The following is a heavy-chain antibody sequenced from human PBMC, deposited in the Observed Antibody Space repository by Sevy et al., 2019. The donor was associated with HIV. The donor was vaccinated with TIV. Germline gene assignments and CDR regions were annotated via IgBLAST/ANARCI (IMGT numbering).Heavy chain of an antibody. J-gene: IGHJ5*02. Sequence: GGSLRLSCAASGFSFSSNIMVWVRQAPGKGLEWISYISGGSVTIYYADSVKGRFTISRDNAKKSVYLEMNSLRVEDTAVYYCARDWWDSYGYHWLDPWGQGTLVTVSS. D-gene: IGHD5-18*01. CDR2: ISGGSVTI. CDR1: GFSFSSNI. V-gene: IGHV3-48*01. CDR3: ARDWWDSYGYHWLDP.